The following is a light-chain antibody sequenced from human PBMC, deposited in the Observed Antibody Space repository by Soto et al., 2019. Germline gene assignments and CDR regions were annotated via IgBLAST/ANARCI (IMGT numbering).Light chain of an antibody. CDR2: GAS. J-gene: IGKJ5*01. V-gene: IGKV3-20*01. CDR1: QSISSSY. Sequence: EIVMTQSPATLSVSPGGRATLSCRASQSISSSYLAWYQQKPGQAPRLLIYGASSRATGIPDRFSGSGSGTDFTLTISRLEPEDFAMYYCHQYGSSPPVTFGQGTRLEIK. CDR3: HQYGSSPPVT.